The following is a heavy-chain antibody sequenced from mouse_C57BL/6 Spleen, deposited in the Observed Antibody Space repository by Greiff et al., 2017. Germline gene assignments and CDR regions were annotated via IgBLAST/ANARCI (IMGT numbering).Heavy chain of an antibody. CDR3: ASDGYGEGGYYAMDY. D-gene: IGHD2-2*01. J-gene: IGHJ4*01. CDR2: IYPGDGDP. Sequence: VQLQQSGAELVKPGASVKISCKASGYAFSSYWMNWVKQRPGTGLEWIGQIYPGDGDPTYNGKFKGKGTLTADKSSSTAYMQLSSLTSEDSAVYVGASDGYGEGGYYAMDYWGQGTSVTVSS. CDR1: GYAFSSYW. V-gene: IGHV1-80*01.